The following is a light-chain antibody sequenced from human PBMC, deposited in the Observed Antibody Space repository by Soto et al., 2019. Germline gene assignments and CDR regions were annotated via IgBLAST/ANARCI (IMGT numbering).Light chain of an antibody. Sequence: QSALTQPASVSGSPGQSITISCTGTSSDVGGYNYVSWYQQHPGKAPKLMIYDVSNRPSGVSTRFSGSKSVNTASLTISGLQAEDEADYYCSSYTSSSTVVFGGGTKVTVL. J-gene: IGLJ2*01. V-gene: IGLV2-14*01. CDR1: SSDVGGYNY. CDR3: SSYTSSSTVV. CDR2: DVS.